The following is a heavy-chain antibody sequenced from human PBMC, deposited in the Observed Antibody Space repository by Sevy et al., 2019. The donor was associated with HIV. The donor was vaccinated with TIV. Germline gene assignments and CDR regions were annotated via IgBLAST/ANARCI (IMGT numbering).Heavy chain of an antibody. V-gene: IGHV1-58*02. Sequence: ASVKVSCKASGFTFTSSAMQWVRQARGQRLEWIGWIVVGSGNTNYAQKFQERVTITRDMSTSTAYMELSSLRSEDTAGYYCAADPYYDILTGYRYWGQGTLVTVSS. CDR1: GFTFTSSA. CDR2: IVVGSGNT. J-gene: IGHJ4*02. CDR3: AADPYYDILTGYRY. D-gene: IGHD3-9*01.